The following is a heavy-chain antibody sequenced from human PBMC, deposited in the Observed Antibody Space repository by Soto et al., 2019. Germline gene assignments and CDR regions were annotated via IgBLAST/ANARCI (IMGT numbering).Heavy chain of an antibody. CDR3: ASAPRSSSEDIVVVPAAQAGYYYYMDV. Sequence: SETLSLTCAVYGGSFSGYYWSWIRQPPGKGLEWIGEIDHSGSTNYNPSLKGRVTISVDTSKNQFSLKLSSVTAADTAVYYCASAPRSSSEDIVVVPAAQAGYYYYMDVWGKGTTVTVSS. CDR2: IDHSGST. V-gene: IGHV4-34*01. J-gene: IGHJ6*03. D-gene: IGHD2-2*01. CDR1: GGSFSGYY.